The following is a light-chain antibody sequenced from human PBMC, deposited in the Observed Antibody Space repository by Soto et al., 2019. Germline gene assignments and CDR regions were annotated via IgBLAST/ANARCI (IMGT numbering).Light chain of an antibody. Sequence: QSVLTQPPSVSGAPGQRVTISCTGSSSNIGAGYDVHWYQQLPGTAPKLLIYGNSNRPSGVPDRFSGSKSGTSDSLAITGLQAEDEADYYCQSYASSLSGWVFGGGTKLTVL. V-gene: IGLV1-40*01. CDR3: QSYASSLSGWV. J-gene: IGLJ3*02. CDR1: SSNIGAGYD. CDR2: GNS.